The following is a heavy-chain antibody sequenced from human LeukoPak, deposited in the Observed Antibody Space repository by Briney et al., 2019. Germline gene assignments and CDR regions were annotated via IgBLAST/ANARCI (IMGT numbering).Heavy chain of an antibody. D-gene: IGHD3-22*01. CDR2: IYHSGNT. CDR3: VRGSLYYDDAFDI. Sequence: PSETLSLTCAVSGDSITGGGYSWNWIRQPPGKGLEWIGNIYHSGNTYYNPSLKSRVTISLDTSKNQFSLKLTSVTAADTAVFYCVRGSLYYDDAFDIWGQGTMVTVSS. CDR1: GDSITGGGYS. J-gene: IGHJ3*02. V-gene: IGHV4-30-4*07.